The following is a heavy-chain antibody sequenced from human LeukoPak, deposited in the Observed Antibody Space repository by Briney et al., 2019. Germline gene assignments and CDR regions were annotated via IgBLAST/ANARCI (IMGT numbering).Heavy chain of an antibody. CDR2: IDYSGGST. CDR1: GFTLSSYE. J-gene: IGHJ4*02. CDR3: TRNGGWYGVS. D-gene: IGHD6-19*01. Sequence: PGGSLRLSCAASGFTLSSYEMSWIRQSPGKGLEWVSSIDYSGGSTYYADSVKGRFTIPRDNSKNTLYLQLNSLRGDDTAVYYCTRNGGWYGVSWGQGTLVTVSS. V-gene: IGHV3-23*01.